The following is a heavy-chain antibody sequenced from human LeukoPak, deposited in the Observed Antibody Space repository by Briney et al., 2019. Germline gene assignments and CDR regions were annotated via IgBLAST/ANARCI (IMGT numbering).Heavy chain of an antibody. Sequence: ASVKVSCKASGYTFTGYYMHWVRQAPGQGLEWMGWINPNSGGTNYAQKFQGRVTMTRDTSISTAYMELSRLRSDDTAVYYCACEYGIQLWEGAFDIWGQGTMVTVSS. V-gene: IGHV1-2*02. CDR2: INPNSGGT. CDR1: GYTFTGYY. J-gene: IGHJ3*02. CDR3: ACEYGIQLWEGAFDI. D-gene: IGHD5-18*01.